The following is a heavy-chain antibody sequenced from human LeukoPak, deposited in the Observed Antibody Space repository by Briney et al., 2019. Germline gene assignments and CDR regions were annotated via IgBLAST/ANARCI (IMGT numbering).Heavy chain of an antibody. CDR3: AKDTDIAAAGTLVDY. CDR2: ISWNSGSI. Sequence: PGGSLRLSCAASGFTFDDYAMHWVRQAPGKGQEWVSGISWNSGSIGYADSVKGRFTISRDNAKNSLYLQMNSLRAEDTALYYCAKDTDIAAAGTLVDYWGQGTLVTVSS. D-gene: IGHD6-13*01. V-gene: IGHV3-9*01. J-gene: IGHJ4*02. CDR1: GFTFDDYA.